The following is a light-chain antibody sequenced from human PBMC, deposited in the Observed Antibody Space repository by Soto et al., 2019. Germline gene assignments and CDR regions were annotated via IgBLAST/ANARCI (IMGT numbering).Light chain of an antibody. J-gene: IGLJ3*02. V-gene: IGLV2-11*01. CDR2: DVS. CDR3: CSYAGSYTWV. CDR1: SSDVGGHNY. Sequence: QSALTQPPSASGSPGQSVTISCTGTSSDVGGHNYVSWYQQHPGKAPKLMIYDVSKRPSGVPDRFSGSKSGNTASLTISGLQAEDEADYYCCSYAGSYTWVFGGGTKVTVL.